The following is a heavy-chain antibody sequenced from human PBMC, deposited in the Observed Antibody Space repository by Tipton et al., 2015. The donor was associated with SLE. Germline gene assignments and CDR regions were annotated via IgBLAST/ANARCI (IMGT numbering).Heavy chain of an antibody. CDR1: GGSLSNYY. CDR2: IYHSGST. D-gene: IGHD1-26*01. Sequence: TLSLTCTVSGGSLSNYYWNWIRQPPGRGLEWIGCIYHSGSTSYSPSLESRVTISVDTSKNQFSLKMTSVTAADTAVYYCARGSGTYYSYYYMDVRGKGTTVTVSS. CDR3: ARGSGTYYSYYYMDV. J-gene: IGHJ6*03. V-gene: IGHV4-59*01.